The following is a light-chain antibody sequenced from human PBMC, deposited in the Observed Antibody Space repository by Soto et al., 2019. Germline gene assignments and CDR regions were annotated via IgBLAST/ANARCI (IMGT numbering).Light chain of an antibody. V-gene: IGKV3-15*01. CDR3: QQYNDRPPIT. J-gene: IGKJ5*01. Sequence: EIVMTQSPSTLSVSKGEGATLSCRASQSVSSKLAWYQQKPGQAPRLLIYGASTRATGIPARFSGSGSGSEFTLTISGLQSEDFAVYYCQQYNDRPPITFGQGTRLEIK. CDR2: GAS. CDR1: QSVSSK.